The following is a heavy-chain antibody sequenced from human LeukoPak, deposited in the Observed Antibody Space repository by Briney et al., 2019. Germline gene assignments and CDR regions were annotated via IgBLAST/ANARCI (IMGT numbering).Heavy chain of an antibody. V-gene: IGHV3-23*01. CDR3: ATYRQVLLPFES. J-gene: IGHJ4*02. Sequence: GGSLRLSCAASGFTFSTFAMIWVRQPPGKGLEWVSSIFPSGGEIHYADSVRGRFTISRNNSRSTLSLQMNSLRAEDTAIYYCATYRQVLLPFESWGQGTLVTVSS. CDR2: IFPSGGEI. CDR1: GFTFSTFA. D-gene: IGHD2-8*02.